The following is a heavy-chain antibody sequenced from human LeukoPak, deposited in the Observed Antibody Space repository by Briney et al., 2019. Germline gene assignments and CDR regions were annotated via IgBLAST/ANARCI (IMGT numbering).Heavy chain of an antibody. J-gene: IGHJ1*01. Sequence: PGGSLRLSCAASGFIFSNYWMSWVRQAPGKGLEGVANIKKDGSEKYYVDSVKGRFTISGDNAKNSLYLQMNSLRAEDTAVYYCARGTPSLVPAAPLGYWGQGTLVTVSS. V-gene: IGHV3-7*01. CDR2: IKKDGSEK. CDR1: GFIFSNYW. D-gene: IGHD2-2*01. CDR3: ARGTPSLVPAAPLGY.